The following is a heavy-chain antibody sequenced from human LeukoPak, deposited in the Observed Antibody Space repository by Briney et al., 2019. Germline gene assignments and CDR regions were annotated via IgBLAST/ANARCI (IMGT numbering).Heavy chain of an antibody. J-gene: IGHJ4*02. CDR1: GFTFSSYA. Sequence: GGSLRLSCAASGFTFSSYAMSWVRQAPGKGLEWVSGTSGSGGSTYYADSVKGRFTISRDNSENTLYLQMNSLRAEDTAVYYCAKDLLYWDYWGQGTLVTVSS. V-gene: IGHV3-23*01. D-gene: IGHD2-2*02. CDR3: AKDLLYWDY. CDR2: TSGSGGST.